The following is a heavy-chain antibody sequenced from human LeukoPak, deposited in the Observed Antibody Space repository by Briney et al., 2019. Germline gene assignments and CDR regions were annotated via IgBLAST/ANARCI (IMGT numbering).Heavy chain of an antibody. Sequence: ASVKVSCKASGYTFTGYYMHWVGPARGRGVEGMGGINPNIGGTNYAQKFTRTVTMTRSTSISTAYMELSRLRSDDTAVYYCARGAYGMIVVVPPDYWGQETPVTVSS. J-gene: IGHJ4*02. CDR1: GYTFTGYY. V-gene: IGHV1-2*02. CDR2: INPNIGGT. CDR3: ARGAYGMIVVVPPDY. D-gene: IGHD3-22*01.